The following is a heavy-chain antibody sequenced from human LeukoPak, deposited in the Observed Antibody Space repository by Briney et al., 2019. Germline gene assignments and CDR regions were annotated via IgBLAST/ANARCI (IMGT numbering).Heavy chain of an antibody. CDR2: FHHSGST. CDR3: ARVPDYCSSPSCYAAGGDY. J-gene: IGHJ4*02. D-gene: IGHD2-2*01. Sequence: SETLSLTCGVSGYSISNGYYWGWVRQPPGKGLEWIGIFHHSGSTYYKPSLKSRATISEDTSNNQFSLKLSSVTAADTAVYYCARVPDYCSSPSCYAAGGDYWGQGTLVTASS. V-gene: IGHV4-38-2*01. CDR1: GYSISNGYY.